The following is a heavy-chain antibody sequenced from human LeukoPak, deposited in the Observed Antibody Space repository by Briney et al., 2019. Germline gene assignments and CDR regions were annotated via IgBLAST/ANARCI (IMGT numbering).Heavy chain of an antibody. D-gene: IGHD6-13*01. Sequence: GGSLRLSCAASGFTFSSYAMSWVRQAPGKGLEWVSVIYSGGSTYYADSVKGRFTISRDNSKNTLYLQMNSLRAEDTAVYYCASDKLNSSSWAYAFDIWGQGTMVTVSS. CDR1: GFTFSSYA. V-gene: IGHV3-66*01. CDR3: ASDKLNSSSWAYAFDI. J-gene: IGHJ3*02. CDR2: IYSGGST.